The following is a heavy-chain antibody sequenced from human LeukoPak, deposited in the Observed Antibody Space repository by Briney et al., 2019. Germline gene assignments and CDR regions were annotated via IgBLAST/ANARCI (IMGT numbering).Heavy chain of an antibody. CDR3: AKQYSSGWQVYYFDY. CDR1: GYTFTGYY. Sequence: ASVKVSCKASGYTFTGYYMHWVRQAPGQGLEWMGWINPNSGGTNYAQKFQGRVTMTRDTSISTAYMELSRLRSDDTAVYYCAKQYSSGWQVYYFDYWGQGTLVTVSS. D-gene: IGHD6-19*01. V-gene: IGHV1-2*02. CDR2: INPNSGGT. J-gene: IGHJ4*02.